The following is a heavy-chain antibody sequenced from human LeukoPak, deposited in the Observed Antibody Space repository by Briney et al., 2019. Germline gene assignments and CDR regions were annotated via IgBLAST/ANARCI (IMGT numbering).Heavy chain of an antibody. Sequence: GASVKVSCKASGYTFTSYAMHWVRQAPGQRLEWMGWSNAGNGNTKYSQKFQGRVTMTRNTSISTAYMELSSLRSEDTAVYYCARVGAPPTLDAFDIWGQGTMVTVSS. D-gene: IGHD1-26*01. V-gene: IGHV1-3*01. CDR3: ARVGAPPTLDAFDI. CDR2: SNAGNGNT. CDR1: GYTFTSYA. J-gene: IGHJ3*02.